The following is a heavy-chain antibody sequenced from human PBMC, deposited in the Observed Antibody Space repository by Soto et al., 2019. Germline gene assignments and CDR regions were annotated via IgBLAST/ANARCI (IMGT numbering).Heavy chain of an antibody. Sequence: ASVKVSCKASGYSFSTHSIHWVRQAPGQGLEWMGWINGGNGNTKYSQKFRDRVTITRDASASTGYMELSSLRSEDTAVYYCARGKGMEENYYYYGMHVWGQGTTVTVSS. CDR1: GYSFSTHS. D-gene: IGHD1-1*01. CDR2: INGGNGNT. J-gene: IGHJ6*02. CDR3: ARGKGMEENYYYYGMHV. V-gene: IGHV1-3*01.